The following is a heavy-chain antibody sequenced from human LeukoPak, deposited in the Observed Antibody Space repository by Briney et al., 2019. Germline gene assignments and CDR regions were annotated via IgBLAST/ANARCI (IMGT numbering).Heavy chain of an antibody. Sequence: GASVKVSCRASGYTFTNYYIHWVRQAPGQGLEWQGIINPGGGSASYAQKFRVRVTMTSDTSTSTVYMELSSLRSEDTAIYYCAREGPSTYHFDFWGQGTLVTVSS. CDR1: GYTFTNYY. V-gene: IGHV1-46*01. CDR3: AREGPSTYHFDF. J-gene: IGHJ4*02. CDR2: INPGGGSA.